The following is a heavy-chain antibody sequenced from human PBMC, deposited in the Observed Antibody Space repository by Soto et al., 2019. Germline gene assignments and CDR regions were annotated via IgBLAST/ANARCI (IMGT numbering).Heavy chain of an antibody. J-gene: IGHJ5*02. Sequence: QVQLVQSGAEVKKPGSSVKVSCKASGGTFSSYAISWVRQAPGQGLEWMGGIIPIFGTANYAQKFQGRVTITADESTSTACMELGSLRSEDTAVYYCAREGGGDYVWGSYRSRWFDPWGQGTLVTVSS. V-gene: IGHV1-69*01. D-gene: IGHD3-16*02. CDR1: GGTFSSYA. CDR2: IIPIFGTA. CDR3: AREGGGDYVWGSYRSRWFDP.